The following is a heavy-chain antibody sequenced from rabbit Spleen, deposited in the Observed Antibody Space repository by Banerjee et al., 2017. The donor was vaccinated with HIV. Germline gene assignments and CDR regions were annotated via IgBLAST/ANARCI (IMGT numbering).Heavy chain of an antibody. Sequence: QEQLMESGGGLVQAGESLKLSCTASGFSFNRYYYACWVRQAPGKGLEWIACIYLGSGGSTYYASWAKGRFTISKTSSTTVTLQMTSLTVADTATYFCARDGGSRSGLGDYFNLWGPGTLVTVS. D-gene: IGHD4-1*01. V-gene: IGHV1S45*01. CDR3: ARDGGSRSGLGDYFNL. CDR1: GFSFNRYYY. J-gene: IGHJ4*01. CDR2: IYLGSGGST.